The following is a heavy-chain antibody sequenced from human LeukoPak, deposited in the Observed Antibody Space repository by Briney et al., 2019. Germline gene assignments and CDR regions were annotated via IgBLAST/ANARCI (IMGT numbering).Heavy chain of an antibody. D-gene: IGHD3-10*01. CDR2: ISYDGSNK. CDR1: GFTFSSYG. V-gene: IGHV3-30*18. CDR3: AKDRVGGLYYFDY. J-gene: IGHJ4*02. Sequence: GRSLRLSCAASGFTFSSYGMHWVRQAPGKGLEWVAVISYDGSNKYYADSVKGRFTISRDNSKNTLYLQMNSLRAEDTAVYYCAKDRVGGLYYFDYWGQGTLVTVSS.